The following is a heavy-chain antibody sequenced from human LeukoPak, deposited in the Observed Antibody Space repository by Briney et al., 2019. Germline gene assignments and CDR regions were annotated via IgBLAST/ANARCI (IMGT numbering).Heavy chain of an antibody. D-gene: IGHD3-16*01. Sequence: SETLSLTCAVYGGSFSGYYWSWIRQPPGKGLEWIGEINHSGSTNYNPSLKSRVTISVDKSKNQFSLKLSSVTAADTAVYYCARVDYPAYFDYWGQGTLVTVSS. CDR1: GGSFSGYY. CDR2: INHSGST. J-gene: IGHJ4*02. V-gene: IGHV4-34*01. CDR3: ARVDYPAYFDY.